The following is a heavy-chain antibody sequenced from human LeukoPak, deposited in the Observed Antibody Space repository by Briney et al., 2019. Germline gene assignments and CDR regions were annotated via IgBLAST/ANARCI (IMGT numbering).Heavy chain of an antibody. CDR1: GFTFSDYY. D-gene: IGHD5-18*01. V-gene: IGHV3-11*06. J-gene: IGHJ6*02. CDR2: ISSSSSYT. CDR3: ARDNYVDTAMWGRYYYGMDV. Sequence: PGGSLRLSCAASGFTFSDYYMSWIRQAPGKGLEWVSSISSSSSYTNYADSVKGRFTISRDNAKNSLYLQMNSLRAEDTAVYYCARDNYVDTAMWGRYYYGMDVWGQGTTVTVSS.